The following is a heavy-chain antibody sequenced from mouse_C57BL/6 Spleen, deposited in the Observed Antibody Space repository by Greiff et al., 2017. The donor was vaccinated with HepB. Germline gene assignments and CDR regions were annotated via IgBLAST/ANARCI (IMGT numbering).Heavy chain of an antibody. V-gene: IGHV5-16*01. CDR3: ARDLRYFDV. Sequence: EVKLMESEGGLVQPGSSMKLSCTASGFTFSDYYMAWVRQVPEKGLEWVANINYDGSSTYYLDSLKSRFIISRDNAKNILCLQMSSLKSEDTATYYCARDLRYFDVWGTGTTVTVSS. CDR1: GFTFSDYY. J-gene: IGHJ1*03. CDR2: INYDGSST.